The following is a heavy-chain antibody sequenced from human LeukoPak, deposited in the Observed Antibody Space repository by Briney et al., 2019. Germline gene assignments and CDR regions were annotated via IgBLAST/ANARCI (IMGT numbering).Heavy chain of an antibody. CDR3: ASPLGDGDYAYYYYGMDV. D-gene: IGHD4-17*01. V-gene: IGHV4-4*02. Sequence: SGTLSLTCAVSGGSISRSNWWSWVRQPPGKGLEWIGEIYHSGSTNYNPSLKSRVTISVDRSKNQFSLKLSSVTAADTAVYYCASPLGDGDYAYYYYGMDVWGQGTTVTVSS. CDR2: IYHSGST. J-gene: IGHJ6*02. CDR1: GGSISRSNW.